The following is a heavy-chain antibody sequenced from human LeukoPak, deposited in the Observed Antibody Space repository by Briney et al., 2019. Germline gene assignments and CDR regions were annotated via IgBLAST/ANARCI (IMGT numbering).Heavy chain of an antibody. D-gene: IGHD5-12*01. V-gene: IGHV1-69*13. CDR1: GGTFSSYA. CDR2: IIPIFGTA. Sequence: ASVKVSCTASGGTFSSYAISWVRQAPGQGLEWMGGIIPIFGTANYAQKFQGRVTITADESTSTAYMELSSLRSEDTAVYYCARGTGYSGYDNFDYWGQGTLVTVSS. CDR3: ARGTGYSGYDNFDY. J-gene: IGHJ4*02.